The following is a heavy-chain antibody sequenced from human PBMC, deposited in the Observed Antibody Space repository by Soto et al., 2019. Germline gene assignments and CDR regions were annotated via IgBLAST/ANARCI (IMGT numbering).Heavy chain of an antibody. Sequence: QVQLQESGPGLVKPSQTLSLTCTVSGGSISSGGYYWSWIRQHPGKGLEWIGYIYYSGSTSYNPSLRSRVTRAVDASKEQFSLKLSSGTAEDTAVYECARDRGAARGGYYFQHWGQGTLVTVSS. CDR2: IYYSGST. D-gene: IGHD3-10*01. V-gene: IGHV4-31*03. CDR3: ARDRGAARGGYYFQH. CDR1: GGSISSGGYY. J-gene: IGHJ1*01.